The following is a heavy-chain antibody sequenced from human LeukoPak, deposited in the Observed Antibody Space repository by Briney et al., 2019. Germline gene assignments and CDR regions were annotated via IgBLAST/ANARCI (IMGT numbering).Heavy chain of an antibody. J-gene: IGHJ6*03. V-gene: IGHV3-11*01. D-gene: IGHD6-6*01. CDR1: GFTFSDYY. CDR3: ARLRSSSFYYYYMGV. CDR2: ISSSGSTI. Sequence: GGALRLSCAASGFTFSDYYMSWIRQAPGEGLEWVSYISSSGSTIYYADSVKGRFTISRDNAKNSLYLQMNGLRAEDTAVYYCARLRSSSFYYYYMGVWGKGTTVTVSS.